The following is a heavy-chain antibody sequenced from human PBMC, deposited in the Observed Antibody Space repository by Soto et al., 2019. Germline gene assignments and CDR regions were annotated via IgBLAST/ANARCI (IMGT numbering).Heavy chain of an antibody. CDR3: ATTVWTCLPGGYYYYGMQV. CDR2: ISAYNGNT. Sequence: ASVKVSCKASGYTFTSYGISWVRQAPGQGLEWMGWISAYNGNTNYAQKLQGRVTMTTDTSTDTAYMELSSLRSDDTAVYYCATTVWTCLPGGYYYYGMQVWCPGPTVTVPS. J-gene: IGHJ6*02. CDR1: GYTFTSYG. V-gene: IGHV1-18*01. D-gene: IGHD1-1*01.